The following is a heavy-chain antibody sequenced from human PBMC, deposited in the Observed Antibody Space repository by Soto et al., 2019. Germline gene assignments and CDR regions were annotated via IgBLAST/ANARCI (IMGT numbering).Heavy chain of an antibody. CDR2: ISAYHGNT. Sequence: GASVKVSCKASGYTFTSYGISWGRQAPGQRLEWMGWISAYHGNTNYAQKPQGRVTLPTDTSTSTAYMELRSLRSDDTAVYYCARDVHDYDDYVFDYWGQGTLVTVSS. D-gene: IGHD4-17*01. CDR3: ARDVHDYDDYVFDY. V-gene: IGHV1-18*04. CDR1: GYTFTSYG. J-gene: IGHJ4*02.